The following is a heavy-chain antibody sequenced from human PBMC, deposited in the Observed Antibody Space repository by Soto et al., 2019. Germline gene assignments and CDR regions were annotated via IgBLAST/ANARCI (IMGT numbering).Heavy chain of an antibody. J-gene: IGHJ6*02. V-gene: IGHV3-73*01. CDR2: IRSKANSYAT. CDR1: GFTFSGSA. D-gene: IGHD3-10*01. Sequence: GGSLRLSCAASGFTFSGSAMHWVRQASGKGLEWVGRIRSKANSYATAYAASVKGRFTISRDDSKNTAYLQMNSLKTEDTAVYYCTAMVRGVNSPYYYYGMDVWGQGTTVTVSS. CDR3: TAMVRGVNSPYYYYGMDV.